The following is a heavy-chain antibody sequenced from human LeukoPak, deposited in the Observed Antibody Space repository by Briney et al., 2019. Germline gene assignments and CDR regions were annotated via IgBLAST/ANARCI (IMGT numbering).Heavy chain of an antibody. V-gene: IGHV1-24*01. J-gene: IGHJ4*02. D-gene: IGHD5-18*01. CDR2: FDPEDGET. CDR1: GYTLTELS. Sequence: ASVKVSCKVSGYTLTELSMHWVRQAPGKGLEWMGGFDPEDGETIYAQKFQGRVTMTEDTSTDTAYMELSSLRSEDTAVYYCARDEAVVGYSYGYLVYWGQGTLVTVSS. CDR3: ARDEAVVGYSYGYLVY.